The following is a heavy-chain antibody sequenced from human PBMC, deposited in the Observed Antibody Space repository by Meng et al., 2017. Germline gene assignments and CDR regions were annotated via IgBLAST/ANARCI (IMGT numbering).Heavy chain of an antibody. CDR2: IWCDGINK. Sequence: GESLKISCAASGFTFSSYGMHWVRQAPGKGLEWVAVIWCDGINKYYADSVKGRFTISRDNSKNTLYLQMNSLRAEDTAVYYCTRPIDNIGYSSGWYFDYWGQGTLVTVSS. CDR1: GFTFSSYG. CDR3: TRPIDNIGYSSGWYFDY. J-gene: IGHJ4*02. V-gene: IGHV3-33*01. D-gene: IGHD6-19*01.